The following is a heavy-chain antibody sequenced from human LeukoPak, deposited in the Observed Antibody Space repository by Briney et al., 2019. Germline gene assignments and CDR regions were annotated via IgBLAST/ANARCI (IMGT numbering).Heavy chain of an antibody. CDR1: GFTFDDYT. J-gene: IGHJ4*02. D-gene: IGHD6-19*01. CDR3: AKDNRRHYTSGPNPDSLH. CDR2: ISWDGGST. Sequence: GGSLRLSCAASGFTFDDYTMHWVRQAPGKGLEWVSLISWDGGSTYYADSVKGRFTISRDNAKNSLYLQMNSLRVEDTAFYYCAKDNRRHYTSGPNPDSLHWGQGALVTVSS. V-gene: IGHV3-43*01.